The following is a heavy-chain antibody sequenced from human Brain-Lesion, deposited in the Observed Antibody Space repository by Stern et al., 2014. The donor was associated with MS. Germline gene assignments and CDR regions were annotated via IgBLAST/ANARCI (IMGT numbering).Heavy chain of an antibody. Sequence: QVQLVQSGAEVKKPGASVKVSCKVSGYTLTELSMHWVRQAPRKGLEWMGGFDPEDGETIYAQKFQGRVTMTEDTSTDPAYMELSSLRSEDTAVYYCATLSPGAGGNHYRHFDYWGQGTLVTVSS. V-gene: IGHV1-24*01. CDR2: FDPEDGET. D-gene: IGHD1-26*01. J-gene: IGHJ4*02. CDR1: GYTLTELS. CDR3: ATLSPGAGGNHYRHFDY.